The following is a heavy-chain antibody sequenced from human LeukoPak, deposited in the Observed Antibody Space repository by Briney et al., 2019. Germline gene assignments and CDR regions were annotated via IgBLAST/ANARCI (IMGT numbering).Heavy chain of an antibody. CDR2: INPSGGST. J-gene: IGHJ6*03. CDR3: ARGGGDTVTTDYYYMDV. CDR1: GYTFTGCY. D-gene: IGHD4-17*01. V-gene: IGHV1-46*01. Sequence: GASVKVSCKASGYTFTGCYMHWVRQAPGQGLEWMGIINPSGGSTSYAQEFQGRVTITRDTSASTAYMELSSLRSEDMAVYYCARGGGDTVTTDYYYMDVWGKGTTVTVSS.